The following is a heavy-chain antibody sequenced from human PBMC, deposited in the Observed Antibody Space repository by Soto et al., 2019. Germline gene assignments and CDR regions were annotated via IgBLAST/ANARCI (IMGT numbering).Heavy chain of an antibody. CDR2: ISYDGSKK. V-gene: IGHV3-30-3*01. D-gene: IGHD3-16*02. CDR3: ARNVIGFDS. CDR1: GFTFRSYG. Sequence: QVHLVESGGGVVQPGRSQRLSCAASGFTFRSYGMHWVRQAPGKGLEWVALISYDGSKKDYAESVKGRFTISRDNSKNTLSLQMNSLRPEDTAVYWCARNVIGFDSWGQGTLVTVSS. J-gene: IGHJ4*02.